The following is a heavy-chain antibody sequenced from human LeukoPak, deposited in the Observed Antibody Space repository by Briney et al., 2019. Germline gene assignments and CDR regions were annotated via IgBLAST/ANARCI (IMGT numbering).Heavy chain of an antibody. D-gene: IGHD6-19*01. V-gene: IGHV4-61*02. CDR3: ARSLNSGWYYFDY. J-gene: IGHJ4*02. CDR2: IYTGGST. Sequence: SETLSLTCTVSGGSISSGGYYWSWIRQPAGKGLEWIGRIYTGGSTNYNPSLKSRVTISVDTSKHQFSLKLSSVTAADTAVYYCARSLNSGWYYFDYWGQGTLVTVSS. CDR1: GGSISSGGYY.